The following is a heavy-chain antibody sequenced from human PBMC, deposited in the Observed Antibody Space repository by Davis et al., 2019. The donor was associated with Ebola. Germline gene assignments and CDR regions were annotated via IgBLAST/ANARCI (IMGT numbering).Heavy chain of an antibody. V-gene: IGHV4-59*11. CDR1: GVSISRHY. D-gene: IGHD3-16*01. CDR3: AERGGSV. CDR2: IYYTGSA. Sequence: PSETLSLTCTVSGVSISRHYWSWIRQPPGKRLEWIGSIYYTGSAYYNSSLNSRVTISVDTSKNQFSRKLSSVTAADTAMYYCAERGGSVWGQGTLVTVSS. J-gene: IGHJ4*02.